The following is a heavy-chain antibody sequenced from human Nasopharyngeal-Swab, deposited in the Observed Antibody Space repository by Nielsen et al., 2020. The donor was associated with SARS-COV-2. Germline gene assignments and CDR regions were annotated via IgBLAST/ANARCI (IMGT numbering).Heavy chain of an antibody. V-gene: IGHV1-46*01. CDR3: ASRGVDRDVFDI. Sequence: ASVKVSCKASGYTFTSYYMHWVRQAPGQGLEWMGIINPSGGSTSYAQKFQGRVTMTRDTSTSTVYMELSSLRSEDTAVYYCASRGVDRDVFDIWGQGTMVTVSS. J-gene: IGHJ3*02. CDR2: INPSGGST. CDR1: GYTFTSYY. D-gene: IGHD3-10*01.